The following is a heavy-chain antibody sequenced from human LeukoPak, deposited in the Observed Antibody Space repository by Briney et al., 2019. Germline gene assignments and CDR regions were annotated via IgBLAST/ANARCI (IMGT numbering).Heavy chain of an antibody. V-gene: IGHV3-23*01. CDR1: GFTFSSYG. CDR3: AKDDAWLQFGE. D-gene: IGHD3-10*01. J-gene: IGHJ4*02. CDR2: ISPRGDIT. Sequence: PGRSLRLSCAASGFTFSSYGMNWVRQAPGKGLQWVSGISPRGDITYYADSVKGRFTISRDNSKNTLYLEVISLTAEDTAVYYCAKDDAWLQFGEWSQGTLVTVSS.